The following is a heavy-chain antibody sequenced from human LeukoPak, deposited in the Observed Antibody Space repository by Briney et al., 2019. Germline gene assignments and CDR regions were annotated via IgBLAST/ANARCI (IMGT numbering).Heavy chain of an antibody. Sequence: GGSLRLSCSASGFTLSDYEMNWVRQAPGKGLEWVSYISSSGGTIYYADSVRGRFTVSRDNAKNSLYLQMNSLRAEDTAVYYCARDWGIAKAWGQGTLVTVSS. V-gene: IGHV3-48*03. CDR2: ISSSGGTI. D-gene: IGHD6-13*01. J-gene: IGHJ4*02. CDR1: GFTLSDYE. CDR3: ARDWGIAKA.